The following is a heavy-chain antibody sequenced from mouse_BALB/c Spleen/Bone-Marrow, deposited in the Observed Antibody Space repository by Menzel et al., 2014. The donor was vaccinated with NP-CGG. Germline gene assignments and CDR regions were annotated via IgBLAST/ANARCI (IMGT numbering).Heavy chain of an antibody. J-gene: IGHJ2*01. V-gene: IGHV1S135*01. CDR1: GYSFTGFN. CDR2: IDPYYGGI. CDR3: ARRERTGMNY. Sequence: EVQLQQSGPELEKPGASVKISCKASGYSFTGFNMYWVKQSNGKSLEWIGNIDPYYGGISYNQNFKGKATLTVDKSSSTAYMQLKSLTSEDSAVYYCARRERTGMNYWGQGTPLTVSS. D-gene: IGHD4-1*01.